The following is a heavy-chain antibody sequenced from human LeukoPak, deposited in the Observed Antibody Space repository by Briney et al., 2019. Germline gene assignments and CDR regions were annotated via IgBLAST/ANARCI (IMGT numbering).Heavy chain of an antibody. V-gene: IGHV3-64*02. D-gene: IGHD3-22*01. CDR2: ISSYGDST. Sequence: PGGSLRLSCAASGFTFSTYTIHWVRQAPGEGLEYVSAISSYGDSTSYADSVRGRFTISRDNSKNTLYLQMGSLRAEDMAVYYCARGGGYDSSGNYFDYWGQGTLVTVSS. CDR1: GFTFSTYT. CDR3: ARGGGYDSSGNYFDY. J-gene: IGHJ4*02.